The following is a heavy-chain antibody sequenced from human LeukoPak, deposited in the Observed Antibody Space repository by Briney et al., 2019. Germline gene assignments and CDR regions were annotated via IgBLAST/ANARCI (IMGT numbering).Heavy chain of an antibody. CDR1: GFTFSSYA. CDR3: ARDRTGKSGSYKYYFDY. CDR2: ISYDGSNK. V-gene: IGHV3-30*04. D-gene: IGHD1-26*01. J-gene: IGHJ4*02. Sequence: GGSLRLSCAASGFTFSSYAMHWVRQAPGKGLEWVAVISYDGSNKYYADSVKGRFTISRDNSKNTLYLQMNSLRAEDTAVYYCARDRTGKSGSYKYYFDYWGQGTLVTVSS.